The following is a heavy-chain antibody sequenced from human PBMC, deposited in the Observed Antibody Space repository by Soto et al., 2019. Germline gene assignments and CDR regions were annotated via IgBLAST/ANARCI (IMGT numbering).Heavy chain of an antibody. D-gene: IGHD6-19*01. Sequence: QVQLVQSGAAVRKPGFSVKVSCKASGGTFTKYAITWVRQAPRQGLEWMGGIVPLPGTTNYAQKFRGRVTISADESTSTAYLELSSLRSEDTAVYYCASGVGGLGGSSGWPDYAFDVWGQGTMVIASS. CDR1: GGTFTKYA. V-gene: IGHV1-69*01. CDR3: ASGVGGLGGSSGWPDYAFDV. J-gene: IGHJ3*01. CDR2: IVPLPGTT.